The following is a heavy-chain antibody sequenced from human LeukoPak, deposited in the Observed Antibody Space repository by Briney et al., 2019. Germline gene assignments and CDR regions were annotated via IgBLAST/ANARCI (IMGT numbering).Heavy chain of an antibody. V-gene: IGHV3-30*02. CDR3: ATDRGSRVPAAIEGNAFDI. D-gene: IGHD2-2*02. J-gene: IGHJ3*02. Sequence: GGSLRLSCAASGFTFSSYGMHWVRQAPGKGLEWVAFIRYDGSNKYYADSVKGRFTISRDNSKNTLYLQMNSLRAEDTAVYYCATDRGSRVPAAIEGNAFDIWGQGTMVTVSS. CDR2: IRYDGSNK. CDR1: GFTFSSYG.